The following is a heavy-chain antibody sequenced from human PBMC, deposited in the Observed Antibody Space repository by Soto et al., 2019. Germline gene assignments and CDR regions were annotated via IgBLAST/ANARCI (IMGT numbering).Heavy chain of an antibody. CDR1: GFTFSTYT. V-gene: IGHV3-21*01. D-gene: IGHD2-21*01. Sequence: GGSLRLSCAASGFTFSTYTMNWVRQAPGKGLEWVSSMTGSGSFIYYEDSVKGRFTISRDNAKNSLYLQMNSLRAEDTAGYYCARLWTQDGVDVWGQGTTVTVSS. J-gene: IGHJ6*02. CDR3: ARLWTQDGVDV. CDR2: MTGSGSFI.